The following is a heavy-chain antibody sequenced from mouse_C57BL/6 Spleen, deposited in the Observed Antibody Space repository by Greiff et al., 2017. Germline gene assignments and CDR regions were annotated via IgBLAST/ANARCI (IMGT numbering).Heavy chain of an antibody. CDR1: GYTFTSYW. J-gene: IGHJ3*01. V-gene: IGHV1-69*01. CDR2: IDPSDSYT. Sequence: VQLQQPGAELVMPGASVKLSCKASGYTFTSYWMHWVKQRPGQGLEWIGEIDPSDSYTNYNQKFKGKSTLTVDKSSSTAYMQLSSLTSEDSAVYYFARGEVYYYGSPWFAYWGQGTLVTVSA. D-gene: IGHD1-1*01. CDR3: ARGEVYYYGSPWFAY.